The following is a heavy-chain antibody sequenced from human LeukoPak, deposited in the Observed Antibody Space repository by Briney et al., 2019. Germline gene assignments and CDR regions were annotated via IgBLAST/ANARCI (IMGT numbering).Heavy chain of an antibody. CDR1: GGSISSSSYY. D-gene: IGHD3-22*01. CDR3: AMVMWLVDH. Sequence: SETLSLTCTVSGGSISSSSYYWGWIRQPPGKGLEWLGSIYYSGSTYYNPSLKSRVTISVDTSKNQFSLKLSSVTAADTAVYYCAMVMWLVDHWGQGTLVTVSS. CDR2: IYYSGST. V-gene: IGHV4-39*01. J-gene: IGHJ5*02.